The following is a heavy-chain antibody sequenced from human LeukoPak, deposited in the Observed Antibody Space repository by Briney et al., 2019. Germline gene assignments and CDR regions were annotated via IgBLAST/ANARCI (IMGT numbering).Heavy chain of an antibody. CDR1: GFTVSSNY. CDR2: IYSGDNT. CDR3: ARDAVGIYRIIDY. V-gene: IGHV3-66*01. Sequence: PGGSLRLSCAASGFTVSSNYMSWVRQAPGKGLEWVSVIYSGDNTYYADSVKGRFTISRDISKNTLYLQMNSLRAEDTAVYYCARDAVGIYRIIDYWGQGTLVTVSS. J-gene: IGHJ4*02. D-gene: IGHD6-13*01.